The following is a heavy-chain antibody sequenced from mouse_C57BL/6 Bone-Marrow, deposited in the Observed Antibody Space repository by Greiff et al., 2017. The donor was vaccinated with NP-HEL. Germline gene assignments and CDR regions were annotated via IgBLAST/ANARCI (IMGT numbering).Heavy chain of an antibody. J-gene: IGHJ4*01. Sequence: DVKLVESGGDLVKPGGSLKLSCAASGFTFSSYGMSWVRQTPDKRLEWVATISSGGSYTYYPDSVKGRFTISRDNAKNTLYLQMSSLKSEDKAMYYCARNGRITTNAMGYWGQGTSVPVSS. V-gene: IGHV5-6*02. CDR2: ISSGGSYT. CDR3: ARNGRITTNAMGY. CDR1: GFTFSSYG. D-gene: IGHD1-1*01.